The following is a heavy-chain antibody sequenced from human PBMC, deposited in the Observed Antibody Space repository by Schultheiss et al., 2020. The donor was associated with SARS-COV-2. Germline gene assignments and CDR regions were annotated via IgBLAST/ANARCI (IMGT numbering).Heavy chain of an antibody. V-gene: IGHV3-23*01. D-gene: IGHD3-3*01. Sequence: GGSLRLSCAASGFTFSSYAMNWVRQAPGKGLEWVSGITGSGVTTYSADSVKGRFTISRDNSKNSLYLQMNSLKTEDTAVYYCARDGGPNLEWSLYMDVWGKGTTVTVSS. CDR2: ITGSGVTT. CDR1: GFTFSSYA. CDR3: ARDGGPNLEWSLYMDV. J-gene: IGHJ6*03.